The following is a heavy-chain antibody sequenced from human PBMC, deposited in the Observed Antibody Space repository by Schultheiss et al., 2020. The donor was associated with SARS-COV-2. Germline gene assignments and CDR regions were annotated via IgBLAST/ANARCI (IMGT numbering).Heavy chain of an antibody. D-gene: IGHD3-3*01. J-gene: IGHJ6*02. V-gene: IGHV3-48*04. CDR1: GFTFSSYW. Sequence: GESLKISCAASGFTFSSYWMHWVRQAPGKGLEWVSYISSSGSTIYYADSVKGRFTISRDNAKNSLYLQMNSLRAEDTAVYYCAREPPLSGYDFWSGYHTLYGMDVWGQGTTVTVSS. CDR2: ISSSGSTI. CDR3: AREPPLSGYDFWSGYHTLYGMDV.